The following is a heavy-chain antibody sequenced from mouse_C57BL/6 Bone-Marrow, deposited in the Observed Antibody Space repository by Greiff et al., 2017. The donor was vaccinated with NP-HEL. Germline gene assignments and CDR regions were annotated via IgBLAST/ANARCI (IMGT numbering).Heavy chain of an antibody. CDR3: ASSLWLRLTDGSWFAY. CDR2: IYPGDGDT. J-gene: IGHJ3*01. D-gene: IGHD2-2*01. Sequence: VQLQQSGPELVKPGASVKISCKASGYAFRSSWMNWVKQRPGKGLEWIGRIYPGDGDTNNNGKFKGKATLTADKSSSTAYMQLSSLTAEDSAVYFCASSLWLRLTDGSWFAYWGQGTLVTVSA. CDR1: GYAFRSSW. V-gene: IGHV1-82*01.